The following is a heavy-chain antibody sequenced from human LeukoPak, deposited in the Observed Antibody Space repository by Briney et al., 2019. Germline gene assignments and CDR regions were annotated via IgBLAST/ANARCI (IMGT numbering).Heavy chain of an antibody. CDR1: GFTFGGYG. V-gene: IGHV3-33*03. J-gene: IGHJ4*02. CDR3: TRYNNDLFDY. CDR2: IAYDGSRA. Sequence: GGSLRLSCAGAGFTFGGYGMHWFRQTPGKGLEWVAVIAYDGSRAFYADSVKGRFTISRDNSKNTMSVQMDDLRAEDTAVYYCTRYNNDLFDYWGQGTLVTVSS. D-gene: IGHD1-14*01.